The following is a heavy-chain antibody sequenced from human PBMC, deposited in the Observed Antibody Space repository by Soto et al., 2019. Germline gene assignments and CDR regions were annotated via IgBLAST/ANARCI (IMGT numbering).Heavy chain of an antibody. CDR1: GYTFTSYG. D-gene: IGHD6-13*01. J-gene: IGHJ6*02. V-gene: IGHV1-18*01. CDR2: ISAYNGNT. CDR3: ARDHISSWQNYYYYYGMDV. Sequence: ASXKVSCKSSGYTFTSYGISWVRQPPGQGLEWMGWISAYNGNTNYAQKLQGRVTMTTDTSTSTAYMELRSLRSDDTALYYCARDHISSWQNYYYYYGMDVWGQGTTVTVSS.